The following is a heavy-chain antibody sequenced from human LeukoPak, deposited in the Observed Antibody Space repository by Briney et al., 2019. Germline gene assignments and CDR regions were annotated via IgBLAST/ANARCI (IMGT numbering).Heavy chain of an antibody. V-gene: IGHV3-7*01. J-gene: IGHJ5*02. CDR2: INPDGSQT. CDR1: GFTFSSYW. D-gene: IGHD4-17*01. Sequence: GGSLRLSCAASGFTFSSYWMNWVRQAPGKGLEWVALINPDGSQTNYVDSVKGRPTISRDNAENSSYLQMNSLRAEDTAVYYCARDLGYGALDPWGQGTLVTVSS. CDR3: ARDLGYGALDP.